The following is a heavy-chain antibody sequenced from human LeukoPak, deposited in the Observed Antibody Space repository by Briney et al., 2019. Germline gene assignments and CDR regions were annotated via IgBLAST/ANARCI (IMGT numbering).Heavy chain of an antibody. D-gene: IGHD1-26*01. J-gene: IGHJ4*02. Sequence: GGSLRLSYAASGFTFSSYGMHWVRQAPGKGLEWVAFIRYDGSNKYYADSVKGRFTISRDNSKNTLYLQMNSLRAEDTAVYYCARVGATPFDYWGQGTLVTVSS. CDR1: GFTFSSYG. V-gene: IGHV3-30*02. CDR2: IRYDGSNK. CDR3: ARVGATPFDY.